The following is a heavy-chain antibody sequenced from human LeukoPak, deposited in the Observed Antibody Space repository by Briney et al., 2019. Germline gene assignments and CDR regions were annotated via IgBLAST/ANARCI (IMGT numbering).Heavy chain of an antibody. CDR1: GYTFTGYY. D-gene: IGHD1-26*01. V-gene: IGHV1-2*02. CDR2: INPNSGGT. J-gene: IGHJ4*02. Sequence: ASVKVSCKASGYTFTGYYMHWVRQAPGQGLEWMGWINPNSGGTNYAQKFQGRVTMTRDTSINTAYVELSGLRSDDTAVYYCARDWMEGATFEIQGPVDYWGQGTLVTVSS. CDR3: ARDWMEGATFEIQGPVDY.